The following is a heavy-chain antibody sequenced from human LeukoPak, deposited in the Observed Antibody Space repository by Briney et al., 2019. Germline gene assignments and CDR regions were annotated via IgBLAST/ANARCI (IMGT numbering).Heavy chain of an antibody. Sequence: PGGSLRLTCAASGFPFISFSIHWVRQAPGKGLEWVSSISSNRAKIFYADSVKGRFAISRDNARNSVYLQMNSRRAEDTALYFCAREIYDPRDMPLDHWGQGALVTVSS. J-gene: IGHJ4*02. D-gene: IGHD3-16*01. V-gene: IGHV3-21*01. CDR2: ISSNRAKI. CDR1: GFPFISFS. CDR3: AREIYDPRDMPLDH.